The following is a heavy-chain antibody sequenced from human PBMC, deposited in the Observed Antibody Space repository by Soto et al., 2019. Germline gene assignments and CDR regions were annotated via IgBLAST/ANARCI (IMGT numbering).Heavy chain of an antibody. CDR2: ISRSGGST. D-gene: IGHD6-6*01. J-gene: IGHJ3*02. V-gene: IGHV3-23*01. CDR1: GFTFSSYG. Sequence: EVQLLESGGGLVQPGGSLRLSCAASGFTFSSYGMRWVRQAPGKGLEWVSAISRSGGSTNYADSVKGRFTISRDNSKSTLYLQMNSLRAEDTAVYYCAKDRHGGAFDIWGQGTMVTVSS. CDR3: AKDRHGGAFDI.